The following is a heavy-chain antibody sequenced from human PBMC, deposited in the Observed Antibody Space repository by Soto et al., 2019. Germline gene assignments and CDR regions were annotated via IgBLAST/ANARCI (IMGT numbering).Heavy chain of an antibody. V-gene: IGHV3-9*01. CDR3: AKVLAATQGVYYGMDV. CDR2: ISWNSGSI. CDR1: GFTFDDYA. D-gene: IGHD3-3*02. J-gene: IGHJ6*02. Sequence: EVQLVESGGGVVQPGRSLRLSCAASGFTFDDYAMHWVRQAPGKGLEWVSGISWNSGSIGYADSVKGRFTISRDNAKNSLYLQMNSLRAEDTALYYCAKVLAATQGVYYGMDVWGQGTTVTVSS.